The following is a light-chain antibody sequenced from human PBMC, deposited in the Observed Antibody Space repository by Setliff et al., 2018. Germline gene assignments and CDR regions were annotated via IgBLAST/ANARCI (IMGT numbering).Light chain of an antibody. CDR2: GVS. CDR3: SAYTSSSTYV. V-gene: IGLV2-14*03. CDR1: SSDVGSYDL. Sequence: QSALTQPASVSGSPGQSITISCSGTSSDVGSYDLVSWYQQHPGKAPKLIIYGVSNRPSGVSSRFSGSKSGNTASLTISGLQTEDEADYYCSAYTSSSTYVFGTGTKVTVL. J-gene: IGLJ1*01.